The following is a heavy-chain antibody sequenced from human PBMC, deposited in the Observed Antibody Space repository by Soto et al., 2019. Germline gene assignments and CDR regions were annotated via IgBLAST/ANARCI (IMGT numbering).Heavy chain of an antibody. CDR3: ARRV. V-gene: IGHV3-23*01. Sequence: GGSLRLSCATSGFTFSNYPMNWVRQAPGKGLEWVSGISAGGDSTYYADSVKGRFAIFRDNSKNSVYLQMNSLRAEDTAVYYCARRVWGQGTLVTVSS. J-gene: IGHJ4*02. CDR1: GFTFSNYP. CDR2: ISAGGDST.